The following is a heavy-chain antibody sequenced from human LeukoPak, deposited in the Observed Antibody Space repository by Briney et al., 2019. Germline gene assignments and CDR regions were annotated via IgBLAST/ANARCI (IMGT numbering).Heavy chain of an antibody. Sequence: GGSLRLSCAASGFSFSVYEMHWVRQAPGKGLEWISDISSSGTTTYYADSVKGRFTISRDNAKNTLYLQMNSLRAEDTAVYYCATLTVATSFDYWGQGTLVTVSS. CDR2: ISSSGTTT. V-gene: IGHV3-48*03. CDR1: GFSFSVYE. J-gene: IGHJ4*02. CDR3: ATLTVATSFDY. D-gene: IGHD4-17*01.